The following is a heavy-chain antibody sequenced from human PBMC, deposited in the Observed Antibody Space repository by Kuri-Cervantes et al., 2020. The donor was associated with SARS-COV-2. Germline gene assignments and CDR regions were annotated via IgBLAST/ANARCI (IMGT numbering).Heavy chain of an antibody. V-gene: IGHV4-39*01. CDR2: IYYSGST. D-gene: IGHD3-22*01. J-gene: IGHJ4*02. CDR1: GGSISSSSYY. CDR3: ANGDDSGYYY. Sequence: GSLRLSCTVSGGSISSSSYYWGWIRQPPGKGLEWIGSIYYSGSTYYNPSLKSRVTISVDTSKNQFSLKLSSVTAADTAVYYCANGDDSGYYYWCQVTLVTVSS.